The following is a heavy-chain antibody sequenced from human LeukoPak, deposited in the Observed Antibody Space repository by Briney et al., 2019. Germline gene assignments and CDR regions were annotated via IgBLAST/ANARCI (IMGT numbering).Heavy chain of an antibody. Sequence: SETLSLTCAVSGGSISSGGYSWSWIRQPPGKGLEWIGEINHSGSTNYNPSLKSRVTISVDTSKNQFSLKLSSVTAADTAVYYCARSATIVGAIDYWGQGTLVTVSS. D-gene: IGHD1-26*01. CDR1: GGSISSGGYS. CDR3: ARSATIVGAIDY. V-gene: IGHV4-34*01. J-gene: IGHJ4*02. CDR2: INHSGST.